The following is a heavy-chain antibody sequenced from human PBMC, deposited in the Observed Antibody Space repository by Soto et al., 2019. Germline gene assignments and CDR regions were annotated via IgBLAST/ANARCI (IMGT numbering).Heavy chain of an antibody. J-gene: IGHJ4*02. V-gene: IGHV2-5*02. CDR1: GFSLRTSGVG. D-gene: IGHD3-22*01. CDR2: IYWDDDK. Sequence: QITLKESGPTLVKPTQTLTLTCTFSGFSLRTSGVGVGWIRQPPGKALEWLALIYWDDDKRYSPSLKSRLTITTDTSKNLVVLIMTNMDPVDTATYYCARDSSGYYGFDYWGLGALVTVSS. CDR3: ARDSSGYYGFDY.